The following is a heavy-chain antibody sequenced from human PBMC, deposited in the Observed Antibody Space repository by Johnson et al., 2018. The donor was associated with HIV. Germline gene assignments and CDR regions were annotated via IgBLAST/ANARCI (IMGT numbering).Heavy chain of an antibody. V-gene: IGHV3-30*03. CDR1: GFTFSSYG. J-gene: IGHJ3*02. D-gene: IGHD4-23*01. CDR3: RVVTGAFDI. CDR2: ISYDGSNK. Sequence: QMLLVESGGGVVQPGRSLRLSCAASGFTFSSYGMHWVRQAPGKGLEWVAVISYDGSNKYYADSVKGRFTISRDNSMNTLYLQMNSLRAEDTAVYYCRVVTGAFDIWGQGTMVTVSS.